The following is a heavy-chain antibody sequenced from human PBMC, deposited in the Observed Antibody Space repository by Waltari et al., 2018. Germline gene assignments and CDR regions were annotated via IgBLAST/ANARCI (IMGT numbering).Heavy chain of an antibody. D-gene: IGHD2-8*01. CDR2: ISGSGGST. CDR3: AKDGIGYCTNGVCSTPNWFDP. Sequence: EVQLLESGGGLVQPGGSLRLSCAASGFTFSSYAMSWVRPAPGTRLEWVSAISGSGGSTYYADSVKGRFTISRDNSKNTLYLQMNSLRAEDTAVYYCAKDGIGYCTNGVCSTPNWFDPWGQGTLVTVSS. J-gene: IGHJ5*02. V-gene: IGHV3-23*01. CDR1: GFTFSSYA.